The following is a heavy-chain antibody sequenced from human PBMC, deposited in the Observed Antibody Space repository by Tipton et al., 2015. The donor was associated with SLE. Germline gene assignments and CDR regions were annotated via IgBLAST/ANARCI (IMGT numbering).Heavy chain of an antibody. V-gene: IGHV4-39*07. CDR3: ASGTLEWSHEPDY. Sequence: TLSLTCSVSGGSVSNYTYYWGWIRQPPGKGLEWIANIYYSGSPYYNPSLKSRVTISVNTSKNQFSLRLSSVTAADTAMFYCASGTLEWSHEPDYWGQGTLVTVSS. CDR1: GGSVSNYTYY. D-gene: IGHD3-3*01. J-gene: IGHJ4*02. CDR2: IYYSGSP.